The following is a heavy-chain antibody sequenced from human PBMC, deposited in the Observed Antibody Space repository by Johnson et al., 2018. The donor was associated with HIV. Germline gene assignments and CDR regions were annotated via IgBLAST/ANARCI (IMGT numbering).Heavy chain of an antibody. D-gene: IGHD6-6*01. Sequence: VQLVESGGGLVQPGGSLRLSCAASGFTFSSYAMHWVRQAPGKGLAYVSAISSTGGSTYYANSVKGRFTISSDNSKNTLYLQMGSLRAEDMAVYYCARAGGSSLAFDIWGQGTMVTVSS. V-gene: IGHV3-64*01. CDR1: GFTFSSYA. CDR2: ISSTGGST. J-gene: IGHJ3*02. CDR3: ARAGGSSLAFDI.